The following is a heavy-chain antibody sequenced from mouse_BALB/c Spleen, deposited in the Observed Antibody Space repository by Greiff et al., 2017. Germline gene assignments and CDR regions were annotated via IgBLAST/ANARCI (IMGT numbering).Heavy chain of an antibody. CDR3: ARVHYYGSMDY. Sequence: EVQLVESGGGLVKPGGSLKLSCAASGFTFSSYAMSWVRQTPEKRLEWVASISSGGSTYYPDSVKGRFTISRDNARNILYLQMSSLRSEDTAMYYCARVHYYGSMDYWGQGTSVTVSS. CDR2: ISSGGST. V-gene: IGHV5-6-5*01. CDR1: GFTFSSYA. J-gene: IGHJ4*01. D-gene: IGHD1-2*01.